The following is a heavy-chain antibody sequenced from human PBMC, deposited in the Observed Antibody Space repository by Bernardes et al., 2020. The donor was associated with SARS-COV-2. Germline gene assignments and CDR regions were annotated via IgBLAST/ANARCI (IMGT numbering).Heavy chain of an antibody. CDR3: AREASMLRGVINFFDF. V-gene: IGHV4-61*02. Sequence: SESLSLTCTVSGVSIRSDLYYWSWIRQPAGKGLEWIGRVYTSGSTNYNPSLKSRVTISGDTSKNQFSLKLTSVTAADTAVYYCAREASMLRGVINFFDFWGQGTPVTVSS. J-gene: IGHJ4*02. D-gene: IGHD3-10*01. CDR2: VYTSGST. CDR1: GVSIRSDLYY.